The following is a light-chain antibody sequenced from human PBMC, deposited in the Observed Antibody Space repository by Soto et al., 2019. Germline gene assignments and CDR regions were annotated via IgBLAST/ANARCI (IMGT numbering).Light chain of an antibody. J-gene: IGLJ7*01. V-gene: IGLV1-51*01. CDR1: SSNIGKNF. CDR3: GTWDSSLSAGV. CDR2: DNN. Sequence: QSVLTQPPSVSAAPGQKVSISCSGSSSNIGKNFISWYQQLSGTAPKLVIYDNNKRPLGIPDRFSGSKSGTSGTLDITGLQTGDEADYYCGTWDSSLSAGVFGSGTQLTVL.